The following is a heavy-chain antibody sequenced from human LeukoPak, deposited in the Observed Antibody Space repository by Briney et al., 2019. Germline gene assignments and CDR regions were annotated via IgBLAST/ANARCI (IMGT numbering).Heavy chain of an antibody. V-gene: IGHV3-23*01. J-gene: IGHJ4*02. Sequence: GGSLRLSCAASGFTFSSYAMIWVRHAPGKGLAWVSAISDSRGSTYYADSVKGRFTISRDNSKNTLYLQMNSLRAEDTAVYYCAKDTLTDGMAYPSYYFDYWGQGTLVTVSS. CDR2: ISDSRGST. CDR3: AKDTLTDGMAYPSYYFDY. D-gene: IGHD5-24*01. CDR1: GFTFSSYA.